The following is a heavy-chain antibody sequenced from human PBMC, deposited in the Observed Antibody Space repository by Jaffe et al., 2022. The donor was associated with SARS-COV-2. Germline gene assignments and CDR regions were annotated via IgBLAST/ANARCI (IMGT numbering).Heavy chain of an antibody. V-gene: IGHV3-7*01. CDR1: GFTFSSYY. Sequence: EVQLVDSGGGLVQPGGSLRLSCAASGFTFSSYYMSWVRQAPGKGLEWVANIKEDGSEKSYLESVKGRFIISRDNAKNSLYLQLNSLRAEDTAVYYCARPRGWSYFDYWGPGTLVTVSS. CDR3: ARPRGWSYFDY. J-gene: IGHJ4*02. CDR2: IKEDGSEK. D-gene: IGHD3-22*01.